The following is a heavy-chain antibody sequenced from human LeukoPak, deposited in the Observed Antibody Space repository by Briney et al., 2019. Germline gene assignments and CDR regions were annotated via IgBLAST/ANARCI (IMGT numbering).Heavy chain of an antibody. Sequence: GASVKVSCKASGYTFTSYGISWVRQAPGQGLEWMGWISAYNGNTNYAQKLQGRVTMTTDTSTSTAYMELRSLRSDDTAVYYCARLEGSGSYFYYYYYMDVWGKGTTVTISS. CDR2: ISAYNGNT. CDR3: ARLEGSGSYFYYYYYMDV. V-gene: IGHV1-18*01. D-gene: IGHD3-10*01. J-gene: IGHJ6*03. CDR1: GYTFTSYG.